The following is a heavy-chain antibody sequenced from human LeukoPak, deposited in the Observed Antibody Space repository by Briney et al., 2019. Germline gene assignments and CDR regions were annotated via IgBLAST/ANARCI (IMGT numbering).Heavy chain of an antibody. J-gene: IGHJ5*02. Sequence: GGSLRLSCAASGFTFSNSWMHWVRQAPGKGLVWVSHINNDGTNTTYADSVKGRFTISRDNAKSTLYLQMNSLRAEDTAVYYCTRGGGSRYTITSWGQGTPVTVSS. CDR1: GFTFSNSW. D-gene: IGHD6-13*01. CDR2: INNDGTNT. CDR3: TRGGGSRYTITS. V-gene: IGHV3-74*01.